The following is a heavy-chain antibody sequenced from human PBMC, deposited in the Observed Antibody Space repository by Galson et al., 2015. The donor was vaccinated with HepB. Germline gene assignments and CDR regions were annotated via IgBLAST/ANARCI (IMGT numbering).Heavy chain of an antibody. Sequence: SVKVSCKASGGTFSSYAISWVRQAPGQGLEWMGGIIPIFGTANYAQKFQGRVTITADESTSTAYMELSSLRSEDTAVYYCVQETEYGGSYGFDYWGQGTLVTVTS. CDR3: VQETEYGGSYGFDY. CDR2: IIPIFGTA. J-gene: IGHJ4*02. V-gene: IGHV1-69*13. D-gene: IGHD1-26*01. CDR1: GGTFSSYA.